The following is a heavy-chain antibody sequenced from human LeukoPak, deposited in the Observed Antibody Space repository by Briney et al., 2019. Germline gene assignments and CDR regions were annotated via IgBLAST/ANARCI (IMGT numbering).Heavy chain of an antibody. CDR2: INSDGSTT. D-gene: IGHD1-26*01. Sequence: GGSLRLSCAASGFSLGTDCMNWVRQAPGKGLVWVSRINSDGSTTTYADSVKGRFTISRDNAKNTLYLQMNSLRAEDTAVYYCGGGGYLPDYWGQGTLVTVSS. CDR3: GGGGYLPDY. CDR1: GFSLGTDC. V-gene: IGHV3-74*01. J-gene: IGHJ4*02.